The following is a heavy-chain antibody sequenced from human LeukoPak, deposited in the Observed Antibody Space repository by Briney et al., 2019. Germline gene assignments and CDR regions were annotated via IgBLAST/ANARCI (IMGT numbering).Heavy chain of an antibody. CDR2: ISSSDNTI. J-gene: IGHJ6*03. Sequence: GGSLRLSCAASGFTFSDYYMSWIRQAPGKGLEWVSYISSSDNTIYYADSVKGRFTISRDNAKNSLYLQMNSLRAEDTAVYYCAKLNYYYYYMDVWGKGTTVTISS. D-gene: IGHD4-23*01. CDR1: GFTFSDYY. V-gene: IGHV3-11*01. CDR3: AKLNYYYYYMDV.